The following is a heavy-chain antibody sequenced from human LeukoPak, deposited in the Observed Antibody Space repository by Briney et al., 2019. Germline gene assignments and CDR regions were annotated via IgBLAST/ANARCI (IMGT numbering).Heavy chain of an antibody. CDR2: IYYSGST. D-gene: IGHD6-13*01. J-gene: IGHJ5*02. Sequence: SETLSLTCTVSGRSIGSGDYCWSWLRQPPGKGLEWIGYIYYSGSTYYNPSLKSRVTISVDTSKNQFSLKLSSVTAADMAVYYCARVIPRYTQRVLWFDPWGQGTLVTVSS. CDR1: GRSIGSGDYC. V-gene: IGHV4-30-4*08. CDR3: ARVIPRYTQRVLWFDP.